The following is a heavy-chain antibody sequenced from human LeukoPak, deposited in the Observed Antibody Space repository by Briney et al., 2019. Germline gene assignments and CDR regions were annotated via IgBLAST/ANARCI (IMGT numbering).Heavy chain of an antibody. CDR1: GFTFSSYA. J-gene: IGHJ4*02. CDR2: ISYDGSNK. D-gene: IGHD3-3*01. CDR3: ASEIIFGSFDY. V-gene: IGHV3-30*04. Sequence: GGSLRLSCAASGFTFSSYAMHWVRQTPGKGLEWVAVISYDGSNKYYADSVKGRFTISRDNSKNTLYLQMNSLRAEDTAVYYCASEIIFGSFDYWGQGTLVTVSS.